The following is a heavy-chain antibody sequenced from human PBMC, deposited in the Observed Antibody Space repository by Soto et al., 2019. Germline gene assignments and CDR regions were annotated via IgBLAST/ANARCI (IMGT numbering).Heavy chain of an antibody. D-gene: IGHD3-10*01. CDR2: FYNSGNT. CDR3: ARGYGHYYGSGSYPNWFDP. Sequence: SETLSLTCTVSGGSLSSHYWSWIRQPPGKGLEWIGYFYNSGNTDYNPALKSRLTISVDTSKNQFSLKLSSVTAADTAVYYCARGYGHYYGSGSYPNWFDPWGQGTLVTVSS. V-gene: IGHV4-59*08. J-gene: IGHJ5*02. CDR1: GGSLSSHY.